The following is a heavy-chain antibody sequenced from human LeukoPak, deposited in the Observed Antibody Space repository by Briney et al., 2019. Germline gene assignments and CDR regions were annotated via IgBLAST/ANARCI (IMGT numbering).Heavy chain of an antibody. D-gene: IGHD3-10*01. CDR1: GFTFSSYA. J-gene: IGHJ6*02. CDR2: ISSSSTSI. CDR3: ARHTGPYYSSGSYGLDV. V-gene: IGHV3-21*01. Sequence: GGSLRLSCAASGFTFSSYAMHWVRQAPGKGLEWVSSISSSSTSIYYIDSVKGRFTISRDNAKNLLYLQMNSLRAEDTAVYYCARHTGPYYSSGSYGLDVWGQGTTVTVSS.